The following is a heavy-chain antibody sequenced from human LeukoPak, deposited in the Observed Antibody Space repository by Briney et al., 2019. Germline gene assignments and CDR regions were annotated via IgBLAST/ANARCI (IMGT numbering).Heavy chain of an antibody. CDR3: ARDRSGRGYSYDAFDI. Sequence: SVKVSCKASGGTFSSYAISWVRQAPGQGLEWMGRIIPIFGTANYAQKIQGRVTITTDESTSTAYMELSSLRSEDTAVYYCARDRSGRGYSYDAFDIWGQGTMVTVSS. CDR2: IIPIFGTA. V-gene: IGHV1-69*05. J-gene: IGHJ3*02. CDR1: GGTFSSYA. D-gene: IGHD5-18*01.